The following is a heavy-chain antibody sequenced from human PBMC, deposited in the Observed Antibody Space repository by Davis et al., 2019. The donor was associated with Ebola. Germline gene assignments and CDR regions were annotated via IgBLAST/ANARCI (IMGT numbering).Heavy chain of an antibody. J-gene: IGHJ1*01. CDR2: ISAYNGNT. V-gene: IGHV1-18*04. CDR3: ATDVGIAVAGRGYFQH. CDR1: GYTFTSYG. D-gene: IGHD6-19*01. Sequence: ASVKVSCKASGYTFTSYGISWVRQAPGQGLEWMGWISAYNGNTNYAQKLQGRVTMTTDTSTSTAYMELRSLRSDDTAVYYCATDVGIAVAGRGYFQHWGQGTLVTVSS.